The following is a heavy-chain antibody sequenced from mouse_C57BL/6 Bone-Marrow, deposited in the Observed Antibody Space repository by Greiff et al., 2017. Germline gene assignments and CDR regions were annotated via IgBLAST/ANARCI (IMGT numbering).Heavy chain of an antibody. CDR3: VRNNFLRYSFAY. D-gene: IGHD1-1*01. J-gene: IGHJ3*01. Sequence: DVMLVESGGGLVQPKGSLKLSCAASGFTFNTYAMHWVRQAPGKGLEWVARIRSKSSNYATYYADSVKDRFTISRDDSQSMLYLQMNNLKTEDTAMYYCVRNNFLRYSFAYWGQGTLVTVSA. CDR1: GFTFNTYA. V-gene: IGHV10-3*01. CDR2: IRSKSSNYAT.